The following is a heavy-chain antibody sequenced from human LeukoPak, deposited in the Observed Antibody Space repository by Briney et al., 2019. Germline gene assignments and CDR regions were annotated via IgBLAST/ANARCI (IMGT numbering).Heavy chain of an antibody. CDR3: ASNWDHWYFDL. J-gene: IGHJ2*01. V-gene: IGHV4-39*01. CDR1: GGSISSSSYY. Sequence: SETLSLICTVSGGSISSSSYYWGWIRQPPGKGLEWIGSIYYSGSTYYNPSLKSRVTISVDTSKNQFSLKLSSMTAADTAVYYCASNWDHWYFDLWGRGTLVTVSS. D-gene: IGHD1-1*01. CDR2: IYYSGST.